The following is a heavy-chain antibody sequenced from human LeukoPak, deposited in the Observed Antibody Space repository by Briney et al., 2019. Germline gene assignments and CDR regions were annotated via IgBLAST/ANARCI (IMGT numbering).Heavy chain of an antibody. V-gene: IGHV5-51*01. J-gene: IGHJ5*02. CDR1: GYTFTNSW. Sequence: GESLKISCKASGYTFTNSWIGWVRQMPGRGLEWTGIIYPGDSDTRYSPSFQGQVTISADKSISTAYLQWSSLKASDTAMYYCARQYCGGDCYSYNWFDPWGQGTLVTVSS. CDR2: IYPGDSDT. CDR3: ARQYCGGDCYSYNWFDP. D-gene: IGHD2-21*02.